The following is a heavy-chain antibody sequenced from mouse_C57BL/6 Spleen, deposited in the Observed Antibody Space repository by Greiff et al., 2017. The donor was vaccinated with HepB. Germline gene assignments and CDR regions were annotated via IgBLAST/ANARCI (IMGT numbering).Heavy chain of an antibody. J-gene: IGHJ2*01. Sequence: EVQGVESGGGLVQPKGSLKLSCAASGFTLNTYAMHWVRQAPGKGLEWVARIRSKSSNYATYYADSVKDRFNISRDDSQSMIYLQMNNLKTEDTAMYYCVRDLGVTTNGPFDYWGQGTTLTVSS. D-gene: IGHD2-2*01. V-gene: IGHV10-3*01. CDR3: VRDLGVTTNGPFDY. CDR1: GFTLNTYA. CDR2: IRSKSSNYAT.